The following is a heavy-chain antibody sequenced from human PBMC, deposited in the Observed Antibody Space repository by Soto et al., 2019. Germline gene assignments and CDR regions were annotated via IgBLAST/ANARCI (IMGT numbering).Heavy chain of an antibody. CDR2: ISGSGGST. J-gene: IGHJ5*02. CDR1: GFTFSSYA. CDR3: AKGRGYYYDSSRNWFDP. D-gene: IGHD3-22*01. Sequence: LRLACAASGFTFSSYAMSWVRQARGKGLEWVSAISGSGGSTYYADSVKGRFTISRDNSKNTLYLQMNSLRAEDTAVYYCAKGRGYYYDSSRNWFDPWGQGXLVTVYS. V-gene: IGHV3-23*01.